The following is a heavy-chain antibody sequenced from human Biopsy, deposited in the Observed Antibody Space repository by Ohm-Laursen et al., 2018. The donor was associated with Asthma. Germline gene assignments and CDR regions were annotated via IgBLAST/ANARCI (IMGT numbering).Heavy chain of an antibody. V-gene: IGHV1-69*13. J-gene: IGHJ4*02. CDR3: ARKAGSCISRTCYSLDF. Sequence: GASVKVSCNSLGGTFNTYVIGWVRQAPGQELEWMGGINSVFGTTTYPQKFQDRVTITADDSTSTVYMELSSLRSEDTAVYYCARKAGSCISRTCYSLDFWGQGTLVTVSS. CDR1: GGTFNTYV. CDR2: INSVFGTT. D-gene: IGHD2-2*01.